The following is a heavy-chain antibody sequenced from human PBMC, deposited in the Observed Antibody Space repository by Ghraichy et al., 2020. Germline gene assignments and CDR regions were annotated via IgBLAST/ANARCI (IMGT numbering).Heavy chain of an antibody. D-gene: IGHD2-8*01. V-gene: IGHV5-51*01. CDR1: GYSFTSYW. CDR3: ARRPEGVTGIYSYYYMDV. Sequence: GESLNISCKASGYSFTSYWIAWVRQMPGKGLEWMGIIYPGDSDSRYSPSFQGQVTIAADKSISTAYLQWSSLKASDTAMNYCARRPEGVTGIYSYYYMDVWGKGTTVTVSS. CDR2: IYPGDSDS. J-gene: IGHJ6*03.